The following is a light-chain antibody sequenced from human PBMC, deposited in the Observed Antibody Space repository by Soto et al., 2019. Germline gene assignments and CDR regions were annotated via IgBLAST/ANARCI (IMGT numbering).Light chain of an antibody. CDR3: QQYNNWPPIT. J-gene: IGKJ5*01. Sequence: EIGMTQSPGTLSVSPGERATLSCRASQSVRSKLAWYQQKPGQAPRLLIYDASTRATGIPARFSGSGSGTEFTLTISRLQSEDFAVYYCQQYNNWPPITFGQGTRLEIK. V-gene: IGKV3-15*01. CDR2: DAS. CDR1: QSVRSK.